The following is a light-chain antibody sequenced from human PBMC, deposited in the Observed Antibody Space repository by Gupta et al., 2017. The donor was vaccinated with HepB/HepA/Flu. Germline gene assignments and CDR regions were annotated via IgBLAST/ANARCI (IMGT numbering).Light chain of an antibody. CDR1: TSDVGSDNL. CDR3: CSYAGSSTVV. J-gene: IGLJ2*01. Sequence: QSALTPPASVSGSPGQSLSIPCTGTTSDVGSDNLVSWYQQHPGKAPKLMIYEVSKRPSGVSNRFSGSKSGNTASLTISGLQAEDDADYYCCSYAGSSTVVFGGGTKLTVL. CDR2: EVS. V-gene: IGLV2-23*02.